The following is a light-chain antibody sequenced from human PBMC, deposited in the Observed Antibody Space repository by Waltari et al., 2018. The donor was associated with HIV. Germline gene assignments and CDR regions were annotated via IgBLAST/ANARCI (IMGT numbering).Light chain of an antibody. V-gene: IGLV2-14*03. CDR3: SSYTSSSTVV. Sequence: QSALTQPASVSGSPGQSITISCTGTSSDVGAYNYFSWYQLHPGKAPKLMIYDVSNRPSGVSDRFSGSKSANTASLTSSGLQAEDEAHYYCSSYTSSSTVVFGGGTKLTVL. CDR1: SSDVGAYNY. J-gene: IGLJ2*01. CDR2: DVS.